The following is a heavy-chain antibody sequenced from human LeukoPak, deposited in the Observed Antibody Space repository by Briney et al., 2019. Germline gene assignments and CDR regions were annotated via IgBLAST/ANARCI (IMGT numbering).Heavy chain of an antibody. CDR1: GGTFSSYA. Sequence: GSSVKVSCKASGGTFSSYAISWVRQAPGQGLEWMGGIIPIFGTANYAQKFQGRVTITTDESTSTAYMELSSLRSEDTVVYYCARAEYSGSYTGYAFDIWGQGTMVTVSS. CDR3: ARAEYSGSYTGYAFDI. V-gene: IGHV1-69*05. D-gene: IGHD1-26*01. J-gene: IGHJ3*02. CDR2: IIPIFGTA.